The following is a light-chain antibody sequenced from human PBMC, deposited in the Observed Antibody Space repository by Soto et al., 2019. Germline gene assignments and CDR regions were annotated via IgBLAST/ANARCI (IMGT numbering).Light chain of an antibody. CDR2: KAS. CDR1: QSISSW. CDR3: EQYNSYPCT. Sequence: IQMTQSPSTLSASIGDRVTITCRASQSISSWLAWYQQKPGKAPKLLIYKASNLESGVPSRFSGSGSGTEFTLTISSLQPDDFATYYCEQYNSYPCTFGQGTKV. V-gene: IGKV1-5*03. J-gene: IGKJ1*01.